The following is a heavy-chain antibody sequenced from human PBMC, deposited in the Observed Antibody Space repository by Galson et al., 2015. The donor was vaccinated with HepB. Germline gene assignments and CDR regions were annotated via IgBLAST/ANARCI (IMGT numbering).Heavy chain of an antibody. J-gene: IGHJ4*02. CDR3: ARSEVTMVVTDFDS. Sequence: SLRLSCAVSGFSFSDHYMDWVRQAPGKGLEWVGRSRIKAKGYSTAYAASVKGRFTVSRDDSKNSVFLQMNSLRSEDTAVYYCARSEVTMVVTDFDSWGQGTLVTVAS. CDR1: GFSFSDHY. D-gene: IGHD4/OR15-4a*01. CDR2: SRIKAKGYST. V-gene: IGHV3-72*01.